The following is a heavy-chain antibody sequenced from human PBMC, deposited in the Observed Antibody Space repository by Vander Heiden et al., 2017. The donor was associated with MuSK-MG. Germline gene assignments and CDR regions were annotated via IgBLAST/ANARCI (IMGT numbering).Heavy chain of an antibody. Sequence: EVQPLAFGGGLIQRGGSLRLSRAASGLTSQTSALPWIRPAAGKGLEWVSAIMGSGDKTFYADCVRGRFTISRDNSKNTVYLQMNSLRAEDTAVYYCAKTVCISKFDDDAFDMWGQGTVVTVSP. CDR2: IMGSGDKT. CDR3: AKTVCISKFDDDAFDM. V-gene: IGHV3-23*01. CDR1: GLTSQTSA. D-gene: IGHD1-20*01. J-gene: IGHJ3*02.